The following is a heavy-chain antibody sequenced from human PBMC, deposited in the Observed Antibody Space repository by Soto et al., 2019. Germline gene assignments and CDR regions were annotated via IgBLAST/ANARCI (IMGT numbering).Heavy chain of an antibody. CDR1: GFTFSSYG. J-gene: IGHJ6*02. CDR2: IWYDGSNK. CDR3: ARDYYYGSGSYYSANYYYYGMDV. V-gene: IGHV3-33*01. Sequence: QVQLVESGGGVVQPGRSLRLSCAASGFTFSSYGMHWVRQAPGKGLEWVAVIWYDGSNKYYADSVKGRFTISRGNSKNTLYLQMNSLRAEDTAVYYCARDYYYGSGSYYSANYYYYGMDVWGQGTTVTVSS. D-gene: IGHD3-10*01.